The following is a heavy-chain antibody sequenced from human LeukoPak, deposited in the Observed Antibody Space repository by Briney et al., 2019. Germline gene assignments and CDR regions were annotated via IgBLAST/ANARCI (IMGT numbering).Heavy chain of an antibody. Sequence: GGSLRLSCVASGFAFSSFAMSWVRQAPGKGLEWVSGLTGSGSTYHADSVKGRFTISRDNSKNTLSLQMNSLRAEDTAVYYCAKMKGWGLYGYCMDVWGKGTTVTVSS. V-gene: IGHV3-23*01. D-gene: IGHD1-26*01. J-gene: IGHJ6*03. CDR2: LTGSGST. CDR3: AKMKGWGLYGYCMDV. CDR1: GFAFSSFA.